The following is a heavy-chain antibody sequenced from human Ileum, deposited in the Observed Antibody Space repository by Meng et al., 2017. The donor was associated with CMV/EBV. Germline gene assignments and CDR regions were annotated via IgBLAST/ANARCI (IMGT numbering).Heavy chain of an antibody. D-gene: IGHD4-11*01. CDR2: IKQDGSEK. V-gene: IGHV3-7*01. CDR1: GFSFNDYW. CDR3: GRDSRSRYSNSDY. J-gene: IGHJ4*02. Sequence: GESLKISCAASGFSFNDYWMSWVRQAPGKGLEWVANIKQDGSEKNYVDSVRGRFTISRDNAKNSLYLQMNNLRADDTAVYYCGRDSRSRYSNSDYWGQGTLVNGAS.